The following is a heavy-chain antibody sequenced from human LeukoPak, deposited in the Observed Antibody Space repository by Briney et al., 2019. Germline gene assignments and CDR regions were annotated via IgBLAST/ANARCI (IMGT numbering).Heavy chain of an antibody. CDR3: AASGDFGAGYMDV. CDR2: IVVGSGNT. CDR1: GFTFTSSA. V-gene: IGHV1-58*01. Sequence: ASVKVSCKASGFTFTSSAVQWVRQARGQRLEWIGWIVVGSGNTNYAQKFQERVTITRDMSISTAYMELSSLRSEDTAVYYCAASGDFGAGYMDVWGKGTTVTVSS. J-gene: IGHJ6*03. D-gene: IGHD3-3*01.